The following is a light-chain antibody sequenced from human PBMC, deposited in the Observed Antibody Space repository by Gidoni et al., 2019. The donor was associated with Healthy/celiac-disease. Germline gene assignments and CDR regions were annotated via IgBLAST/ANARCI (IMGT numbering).Light chain of an antibody. J-gene: IGKJ5*01. Sequence: EIVMTQSPATLSLSPGERATLSCRASQSVSSNLAWYQQKPGQAPRLLIYGASTRATGIPARFMGSGSGTEFTLTISSLQSEDFAVYYCQQYNNWPPITFXQXTRLEIK. V-gene: IGKV3-15*01. CDR1: QSVSSN. CDR3: QQYNNWPPIT. CDR2: GAS.